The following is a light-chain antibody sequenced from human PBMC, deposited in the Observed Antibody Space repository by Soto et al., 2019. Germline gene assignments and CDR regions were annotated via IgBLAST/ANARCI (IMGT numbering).Light chain of an antibody. CDR3: QQYKNWPPIT. V-gene: IGKV3-15*01. CDR2: DAS. CDR1: QSVSSN. Sequence: EIVMTQSPATLSVSPGERATLSCRSSQSVSSNFAWYQQKPGQAHRLLIYDASTRATGIPARFSGSGSGTEFTLTISSLQSEDFAVYYCQQYKNWPPITFGQGTRLEIK. J-gene: IGKJ5*01.